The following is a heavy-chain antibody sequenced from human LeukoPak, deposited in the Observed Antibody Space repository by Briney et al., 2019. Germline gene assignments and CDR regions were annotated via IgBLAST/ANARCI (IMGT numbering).Heavy chain of an antibody. J-gene: IGHJ1*01. CDR3: ARGPGDSSGWYLQH. CDR2: INHSGST. CDR1: GGSFSGYY. Sequence: SETLSLTCAVYGGSFSGYYWSWIRQPPGKGLEWTGEINHSGSTNYNPSLKSRVTISVDTSKNQFSLKLSSVTAADTAVYYCARGPGDSSGWYLQHWGQGTLVTVSS. D-gene: IGHD6-19*01. V-gene: IGHV4-34*01.